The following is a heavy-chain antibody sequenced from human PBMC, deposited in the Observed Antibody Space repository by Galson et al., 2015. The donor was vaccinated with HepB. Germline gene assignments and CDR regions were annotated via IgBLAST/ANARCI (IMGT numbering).Heavy chain of an antibody. CDR2: ISSSSYI. CDR3: ARDRGGDFYFDY. J-gene: IGHJ4*02. V-gene: IGHV3-21*01. CDR1: GFTFSSYS. Sequence: SLRLSCAASGFTFSSYSMNWVRQAPGKGLEWVSSISSSSYIYYADSVKGRFTISRDNAKNSLYLQMNSLRAEDTAVYYCARDRGGDFYFDYWGQGTLVTVSS. D-gene: IGHD2-21*02.